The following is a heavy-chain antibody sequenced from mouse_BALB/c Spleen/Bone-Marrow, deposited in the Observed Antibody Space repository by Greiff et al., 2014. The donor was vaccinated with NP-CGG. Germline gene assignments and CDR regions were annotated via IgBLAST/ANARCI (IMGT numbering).Heavy chain of an antibody. V-gene: IGHV2-9*02. D-gene: IGHD1-2*01. CDR2: IWADGST. J-gene: IGHJ2*01. Sequence: QVQLQQSGPGLVAPSQSLSITCTVSGFSLTSYGVHWVRQPPGKGLEWLGVIWADGSTNYNSALMSRLSISKDSSKSQVFLKMNSLQTDDTAMYYCARSHYPYYFDYWGQGTTLTVSS. CDR3: ARSHYPYYFDY. CDR1: GFSLTSYG.